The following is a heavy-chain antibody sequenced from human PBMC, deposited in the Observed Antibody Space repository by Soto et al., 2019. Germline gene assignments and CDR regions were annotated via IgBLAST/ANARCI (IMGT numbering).Heavy chain of an antibody. CDR3: ARDGSGSYFEYYYYYGMDV. D-gene: IGHD3-10*01. J-gene: IGHJ6*02. CDR2: ISAYNGNT. CDR1: GYTFTSYG. Sequence: GASVKVSCKASGYTFTSYGISWVRQAPGQGLEWMGWISAYNGNTNYAQKLQGRVTMTTDTSTSTAYMELGSLRSDDTAVYYCARDGSGSYFEYYYYYGMDVWGQGTTVTVSS. V-gene: IGHV1-18*01.